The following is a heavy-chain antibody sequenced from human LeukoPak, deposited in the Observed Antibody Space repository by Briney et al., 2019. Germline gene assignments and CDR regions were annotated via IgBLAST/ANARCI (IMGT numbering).Heavy chain of an antibody. CDR3: ARVSAPVGRYFDWLFDP. CDR1: GGSFSGYY. V-gene: IGHV4-34*01. Sequence: PSETLSLTCAVYGGSFSGYYWSWIRQPPGKGLEWIGEINHSGSTNYNPSLKSQVTISVDTSKNQFSLKLSSVTAADTAVYYCARVSAPVGRYFDWLFDPWGQGTLVTVSS. CDR2: INHSGST. D-gene: IGHD3-9*01. J-gene: IGHJ5*02.